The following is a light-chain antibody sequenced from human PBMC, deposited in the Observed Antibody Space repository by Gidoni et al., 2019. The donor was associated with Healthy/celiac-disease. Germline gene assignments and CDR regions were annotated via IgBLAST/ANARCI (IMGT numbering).Light chain of an antibody. J-gene: IGKJ2*01. Sequence: DSVMTQSSLSLPVTPGEPASISCRSSQSLLHSNGYTYLDWYLQKPGQSPQLLIYLGSNRASGVPDRFSGSGSGTDFTLKISRVEAEDVGVYYCMQALQTPYTFGQGTKLEIK. CDR3: MQALQTPYT. V-gene: IGKV2-28*01. CDR2: LGS. CDR1: QSLLHSNGYTY.